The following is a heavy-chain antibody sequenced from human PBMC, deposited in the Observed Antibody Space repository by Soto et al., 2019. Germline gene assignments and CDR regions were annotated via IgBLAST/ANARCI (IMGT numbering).Heavy chain of an antibody. CDR2: IYYSGST. CDR3: ARDTIDYGADY. CDR1: GGSISSYY. V-gene: IGHV4-59*01. D-gene: IGHD4-17*01. J-gene: IGHJ4*02. Sequence: SETLSLTCTVSGGSISSYYWSWIRQPPGKGLEWVGYIYYSGSTNYNPSLKSRVTISVDTSKNQFSLKLSSVTAADTAVYYCARDTIDYGADYWGQGTLVTVSS.